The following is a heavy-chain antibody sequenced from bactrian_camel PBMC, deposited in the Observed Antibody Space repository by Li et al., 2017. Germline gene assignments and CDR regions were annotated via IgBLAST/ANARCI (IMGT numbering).Heavy chain of an antibody. Sequence: HVQLVESGGGSVQAGGSLRLSCAASGYSGSRNCVGWFRQAPGLEREGVAAIAPSTGSTYYDDSDKGRFTVSHVNSNNTLHLQMNSLKPEDTAMYYCTNEENQGTQVTVS. D-gene: IGHD1*01. CDR1: GYSGSRNC. CDR2: IAPSTGST. V-gene: IGHV3S1*01. J-gene: IGHJ4*01.